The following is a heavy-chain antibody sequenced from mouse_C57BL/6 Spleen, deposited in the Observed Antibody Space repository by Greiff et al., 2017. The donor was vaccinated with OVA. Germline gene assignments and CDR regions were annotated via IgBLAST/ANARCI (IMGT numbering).Heavy chain of an antibody. Sequence: EVKLMESGGGLVQPGGSLSLSCAASGFTFTDYYMSWVRQPPGKALEWLGFIRNKANGYTTEYSASVKGRFTISRDNSQSILYLQMNALRAEDSATYYCARITTVVASYAMDYWGQGTSVTVSS. V-gene: IGHV7-3*01. J-gene: IGHJ4*01. CDR2: IRNKANGYTT. D-gene: IGHD1-1*01. CDR3: ARITTVVASYAMDY. CDR1: GFTFTDYY.